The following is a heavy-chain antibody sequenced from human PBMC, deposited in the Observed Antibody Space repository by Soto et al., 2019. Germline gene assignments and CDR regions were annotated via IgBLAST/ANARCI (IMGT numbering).Heavy chain of an antibody. V-gene: IGHV3-30*18. J-gene: IGHJ4*02. D-gene: IGHD3-9*01. Sequence: GGSLRLSCGASGFIFSSYSMHWVRQAPGKGLEWVTAISSDGTGRYYGDSVKGRFTVSRDNSKNTVYLQMNSLRPECTAVYYCAKPLFYSDRWYVDYWGQGP. CDR2: ISSDGTGR. CDR1: GFIFSSYS. CDR3: AKPLFYSDRWYVDY.